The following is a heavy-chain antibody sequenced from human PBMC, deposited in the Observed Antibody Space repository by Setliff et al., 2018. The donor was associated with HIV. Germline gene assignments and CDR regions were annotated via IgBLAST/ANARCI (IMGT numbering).Heavy chain of an antibody. D-gene: IGHD2-15*01. CDR1: GFSLSTTGVA. J-gene: IGHJ4*02. Sequence: VSGPTLVNPPPPLTLTCAFSGFSLSTTGVAVGWIRQPPGKALEWLALIYWDDHKQYSQSLKNRLTITKDTSKNQVVLTMTTMDPVDTATYYRAHSEDREYYFDYWGQGTLVTVSS. CDR3: AHSEDREYYFDY. V-gene: IGHV2-5*02. CDR2: IYWDDHK.